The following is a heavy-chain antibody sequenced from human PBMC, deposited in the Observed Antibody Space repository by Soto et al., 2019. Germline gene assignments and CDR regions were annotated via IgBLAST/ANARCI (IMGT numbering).Heavy chain of an antibody. J-gene: IGHJ3*02. CDR3: AHRQGYSVSSGAFDI. V-gene: IGHV2-5*02. CDR1: GFSLTTSGVA. D-gene: IGHD1-26*01. Sequence: QITLKESGPTLVKPTQTLTLTCTFSGFSLTTSGVAVGWFRQSPGKALEWLALIYWDDDKRYSPSPKSRLTITKDTSKNQVVLAMTNMDPVDTATYYCAHRQGYSVSSGAFDIWRQGTMLTVSS. CDR2: IYWDDDK.